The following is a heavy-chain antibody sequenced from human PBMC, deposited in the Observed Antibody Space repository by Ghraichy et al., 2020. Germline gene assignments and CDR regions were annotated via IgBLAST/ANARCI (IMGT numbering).Heavy chain of an antibody. J-gene: IGHJ4*02. CDR3: ARDRNGYFDY. V-gene: IGHV3-33*01. D-gene: IGHD2-2*03. Sequence: LSLTCAASGFTFSNYGMHWVRQAPGKGLEWVAFIWYDGDNKYYADSVKGRFTISRDNSKNTLYLQMNSLTAEDTAVYYCARDRNGYFDYWGQRTLVTVSS. CDR1: GFTFSNYG. CDR2: IWYDGDNK.